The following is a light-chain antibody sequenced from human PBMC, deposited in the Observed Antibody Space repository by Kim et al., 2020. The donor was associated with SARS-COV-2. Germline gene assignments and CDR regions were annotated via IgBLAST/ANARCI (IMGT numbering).Light chain of an antibody. CDR1: QSVLYSSNNKNY. V-gene: IGKV4-1*01. J-gene: IGKJ2*01. CDR3: QEDYDRYT. CDR2: WAS. Sequence: DIVMTQSPDSLAVSLGERATINCKSSQSVLYSSNNKNYLAWFQQRPGQPPKLLISWASSRESGVPDRFSGSGSGTDFTLTISSLQAGDVAVDYCQEDYDRYTFGQGTKLEI.